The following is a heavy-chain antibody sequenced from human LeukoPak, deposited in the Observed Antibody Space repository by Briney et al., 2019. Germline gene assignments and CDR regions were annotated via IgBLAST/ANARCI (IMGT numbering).Heavy chain of an antibody. D-gene: IGHD5-24*01. J-gene: IGHJ5*02. CDR2: IIPILGIA. CDR3: ARDLDGYNLSWFDP. CDR1: GGTFSSYT. V-gene: IGHV1-69*04. Sequence: SVKVSCKASGGTFSSYTISWVRQAPGQGLGWMGRIIPILGIANYAQKFQGRVTITADKSTSTAYMELSSLRSEDTAVYYCARDLDGYNLSWFDPWGQGTLVTVSS.